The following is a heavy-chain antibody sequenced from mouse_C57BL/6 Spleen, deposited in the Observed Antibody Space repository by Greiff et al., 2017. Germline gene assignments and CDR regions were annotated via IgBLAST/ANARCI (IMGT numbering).Heavy chain of an antibody. Sequence: EVKVEESGGGLVQPGGSLKLSCAASGFTFSDYYMYWVRQTPEKRLEWVAYISNGGGSTYYPDTVKGRFTISRDNAKNTLYLQMSRLKSEDTAMYYCASPFAYWGQGTLVTVSA. CDR1: GFTFSDYY. CDR3: ASPFAY. V-gene: IGHV5-12*01. J-gene: IGHJ3*01. CDR2: ISNGGGST.